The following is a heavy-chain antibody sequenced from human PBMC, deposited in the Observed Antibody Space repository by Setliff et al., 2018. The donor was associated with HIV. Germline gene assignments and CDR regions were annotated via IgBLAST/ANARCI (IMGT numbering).Heavy chain of an antibody. CDR3: ARGGSRGSWYWDY. D-gene: IGHD6-13*01. V-gene: IGHV4-30-2*01. CDR1: GGFISTGGYS. CDR2: IYHSGNT. J-gene: IGHJ4*02. Sequence: PSETLSLTCTVSGGFISTGGYSWSWIRQPPGKGLEWIGYIYHSGNTYYNPSLKSRVSISVDRSKNHFSLRLSSVTAADTAVYYCARGGSRGSWYWDYWGQGTLVTV.